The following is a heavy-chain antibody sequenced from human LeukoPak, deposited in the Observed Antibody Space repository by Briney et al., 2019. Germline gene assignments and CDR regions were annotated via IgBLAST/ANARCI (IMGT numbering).Heavy chain of an antibody. CDR1: GFAFSSYW. CDR2: TNTDATYI. Sequence: GGSLRLSCVASGFAFSSYWMHWVRQTPGKGLVWVSRTNTDATYITHADSVKGRFTISRDNAKNTLYLQMNSLRAEDTAVYYCAKGDYYGSGSYFARLYNWFDPWGQGALVTVSS. CDR3: AKGDYYGSGSYFARLYNWFDP. D-gene: IGHD3-10*01. V-gene: IGHV3-74*01. J-gene: IGHJ5*02.